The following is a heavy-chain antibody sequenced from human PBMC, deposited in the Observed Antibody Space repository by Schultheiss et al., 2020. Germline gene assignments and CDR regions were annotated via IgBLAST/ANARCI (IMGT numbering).Heavy chain of an antibody. V-gene: IGHV3-23*01. D-gene: IGHD5-18*01. CDR2: ISGSGGST. Sequence: GRSLRLSCAASGFTFSSYWMSWVRQGPGKGLQWVSGISGSGGSTHYADSVKGRFTISRDNSKNTLYLQMNSLRAEDTAVYYCATPPDTAMVTAPFDYWGQGTLVNGYS. J-gene: IGHJ4*02. CDR1: GFTFSSYW. CDR3: ATPPDTAMVTAPFDY.